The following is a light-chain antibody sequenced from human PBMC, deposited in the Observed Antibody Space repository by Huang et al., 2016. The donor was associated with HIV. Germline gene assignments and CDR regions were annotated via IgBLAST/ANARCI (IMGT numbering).Light chain of an antibody. J-gene: IGKJ3*01. CDR2: CAP. CDR1: RSILYSFNNKNY. V-gene: IGKV4-1*01. Sequence: DLLLTQSPDSLAVSLGERATINCKSSRSILYSFNNKNYLAWYQQIPGHPPKLLIHCAPTRESGVPDRFSGSGSGTDFTLTISSLLPEDVAIYYCQQYYTSPFTFGPGTKVDI. CDR3: QQYYTSPFT.